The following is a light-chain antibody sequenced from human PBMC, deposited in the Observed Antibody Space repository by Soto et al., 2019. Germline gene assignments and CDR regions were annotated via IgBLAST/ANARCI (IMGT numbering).Light chain of an antibody. CDR3: CSYGGYYNYV. CDR2: DVS. Sequence: QAALTQPRSVSLSPGQSVTISCTGTSTDVGGYNYVSWYQQHPGKAPKVMIYDVSKRPSGVPDRFSGSKSGNTASLTISGLQAEDEADYYCCSYGGYYNYVFGTGTKVTVL. J-gene: IGLJ1*01. CDR1: STDVGGYNY. V-gene: IGLV2-11*01.